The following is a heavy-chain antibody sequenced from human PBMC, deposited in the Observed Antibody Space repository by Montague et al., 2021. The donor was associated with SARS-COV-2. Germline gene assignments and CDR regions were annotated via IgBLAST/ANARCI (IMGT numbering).Heavy chain of an antibody. CDR3: ASSDKKTWQGMGRGPSSKAFDI. CDR2: IYNSGIT. Sequence: SETLSLTCNVSGGSISSYYWSWIRQPPGKGLEWIGYIYNSGITNYNPSLKSRVTMSIDTSKNQFALKLTSVTAADTAMYFCASSDKKTWQGMGRGPSSKAFDIWGQGTRATVSS. D-gene: IGHD3-10*01. J-gene: IGHJ3*02. CDR1: GGSISSYY. V-gene: IGHV4-59*01.